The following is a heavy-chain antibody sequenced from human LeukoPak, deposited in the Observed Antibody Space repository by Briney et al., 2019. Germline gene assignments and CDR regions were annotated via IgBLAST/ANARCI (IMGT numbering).Heavy chain of an antibody. CDR2: TYYSGST. D-gene: IGHD3-16*01. J-gene: IGHJ5*02. CDR1: GASLISSPYY. Sequence: PSETLSLTCAVSGASLISSPYYWGWIRQPPGKGLEWIGSTYYSGSTYYNPSLKSRVTISVDTSKNQFSLKLSSVTAADTAVYYCARETPLGGWFDPWGQGTLVTVSS. CDR3: ARETPLGGWFDP. V-gene: IGHV4-39*07.